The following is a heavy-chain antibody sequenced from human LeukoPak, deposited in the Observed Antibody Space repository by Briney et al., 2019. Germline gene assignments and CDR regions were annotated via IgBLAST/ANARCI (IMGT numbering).Heavy chain of an antibody. CDR2: ISSSSSYI. CDR3: ARGYGSGSHYGISGY. CDR1: GFTFSSYS. V-gene: IGHV3-21*01. D-gene: IGHD3-10*01. Sequence: GGTLRLSCAASGFTFSSYSMIWVRQAPGQGLEWVSSISSSSSYIYYADSVKGRFTISRDNAKNSLYLQMNSLRAEDTAVYYCARGYGSGSHYGISGYWGQGTLVTVSS. J-gene: IGHJ4*02.